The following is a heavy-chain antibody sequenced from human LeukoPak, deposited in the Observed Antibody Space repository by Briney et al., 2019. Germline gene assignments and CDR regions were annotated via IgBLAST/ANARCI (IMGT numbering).Heavy chain of an antibody. CDR1: GESFSGYY. V-gene: IGHV4-34*01. CDR2: INDGGST. CDR3: ARSGGSSLCDY. J-gene: IGHJ4*02. D-gene: IGHD1-26*01. Sequence: PSETLSLTCTVYGESFSGYYWSWIRQAPGKGLEWIGEINDGGSTNYNPSLKSRVTISGDTSKNQFSLKVTSLTAADTAVYYCARSGGSSLCDYWGQGTLVTVSS.